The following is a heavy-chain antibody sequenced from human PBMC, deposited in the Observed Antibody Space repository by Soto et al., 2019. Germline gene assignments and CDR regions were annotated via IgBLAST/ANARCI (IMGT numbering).Heavy chain of an antibody. V-gene: IGHV1-2*02. CDR1: GYTFNEYY. Sequence: QVQLVQSGAEVKKPGASVKVSCKTSGYTFNEYYIHWMRQVPGQGPEWMGWINPNSGGTKFAKKFRGXXXMXGDTSISTAYMELSRLSSDDTAVYSCARRLGGGGDYFYGMDVWGQGTAVTVSS. CDR3: ARRLGGGGDYFYGMDV. CDR2: INPNSGGT. J-gene: IGHJ6*02. D-gene: IGHD3-10*01.